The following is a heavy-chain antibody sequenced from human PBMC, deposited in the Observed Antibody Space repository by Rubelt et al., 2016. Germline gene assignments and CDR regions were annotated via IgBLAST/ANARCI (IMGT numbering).Heavy chain of an antibody. J-gene: IGHJ6*02. CDR3: ARHWDYDGMDV. Sequence: QVQLQQWGAGLLKPSETLSLTCAVHGGSFSGYYWTWIRQPPGKGLEWIGDISHSGTTNYNPSLKSRVTVTMDTSQRQFSLKLSSVTAADTAVYYCARHWDYDGMDVWGQGTTVTVS. V-gene: IGHV4-34*02. CDR2: ISHSGTT. CDR1: GGSFSGYY. D-gene: IGHD7-27*01.